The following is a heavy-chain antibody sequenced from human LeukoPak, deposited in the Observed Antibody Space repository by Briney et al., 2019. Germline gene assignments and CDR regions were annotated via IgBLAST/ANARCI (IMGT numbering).Heavy chain of an antibody. Sequence: GGSLRLSCAASGFTFDDYGMSWARQAPGKGLEWVSGINWNGGSTGYADSVKGRFTISRDNAKNSLYLQMNSLRAEDTALYYCARDDYGDYAGDYWGQGTLVTVSS. CDR3: ARDDYGDYAGDY. CDR1: GFTFDDYG. D-gene: IGHD4-17*01. J-gene: IGHJ4*02. V-gene: IGHV3-20*04. CDR2: INWNGGST.